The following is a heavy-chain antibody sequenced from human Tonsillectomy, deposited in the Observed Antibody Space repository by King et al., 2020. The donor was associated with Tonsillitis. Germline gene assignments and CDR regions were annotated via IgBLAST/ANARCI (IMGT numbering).Heavy chain of an antibody. J-gene: IGHJ4*02. CDR3: ARAVGYNFGTWHYFDY. D-gene: IGHD5-24*01. Sequence: VQLQESGPGLVKSSETLSLTCTVSGGSISSYYWNWIRQPPGKGLEWIGYIYYSGSTNYNTSLKSRGTISLDTSKKQCSLTVSSVTAADTAVYYCARAVGYNFGTWHYFDYWGQGTLVTVSS. V-gene: IGHV4-59*01. CDR2: IYYSGST. CDR1: GGSISSYY.